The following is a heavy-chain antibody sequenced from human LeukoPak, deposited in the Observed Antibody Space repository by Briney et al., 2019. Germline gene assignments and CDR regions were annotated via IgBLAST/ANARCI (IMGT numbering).Heavy chain of an antibody. J-gene: IGHJ5*02. V-gene: IGHV4-59*08. D-gene: IGHD5-18*01. Sequence: SETLSLTCTVSGGSISSYYWSWIRQPPGKGLEWIGYIYYSGSTNYNPSLKSRVTISVDTSKNQSSLKLSSVTAADTAVYYCARTDVDTAIGWWFDPWGQGTLVTVSS. CDR3: ARTDVDTAIGWWFDP. CDR1: GGSISSYY. CDR2: IYYSGST.